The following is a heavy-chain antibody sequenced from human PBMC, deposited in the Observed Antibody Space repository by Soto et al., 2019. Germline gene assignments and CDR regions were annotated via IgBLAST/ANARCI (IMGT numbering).Heavy chain of an antibody. V-gene: IGHV3-23*01. Sequence: GGSLRLSCAASGFTFSNYAMSWVRQAPGKGLEWVSAISGSGGSTYYADSVKGRFTISRDNSKNTLYLQMHSLRAEDTAVYYCARRVTCTGVTCYSGTAATFDPWGQGTLVTVSS. CDR3: ARRVTCTGVTCYSGTAATFDP. CDR2: ISGSGGST. D-gene: IGHD2-15*01. J-gene: IGHJ5*02. CDR1: GFTFSNYA.